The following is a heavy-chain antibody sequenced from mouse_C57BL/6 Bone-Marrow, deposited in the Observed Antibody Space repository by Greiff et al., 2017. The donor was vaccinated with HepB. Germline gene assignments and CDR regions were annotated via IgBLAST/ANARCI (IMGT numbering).Heavy chain of an antibody. CDR1: GYAFSSSW. CDR3: AYITTVEAY. Sequence: QVQLQQPGPELVKPGASVKISCKASGYAFSSSWMNWVKQRPGKGLEWIGRIYPGDGDTNYNGKFKGKATLTADKSSSTAYMQLSSLTSEDSAVYFCAYITTVEAYWGQGTLVTVSA. CDR2: IYPGDGDT. J-gene: IGHJ3*01. D-gene: IGHD1-1*01. V-gene: IGHV1-82*01.